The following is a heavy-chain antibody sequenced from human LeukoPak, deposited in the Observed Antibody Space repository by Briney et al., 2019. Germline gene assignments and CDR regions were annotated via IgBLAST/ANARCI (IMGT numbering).Heavy chain of an antibody. Sequence: SETLSLTCAVHGPSFSGYFWCWIRQPPGKGLEWIGEINHRGDTNYNPSLKSRVTISLDTSNNQFSVRLTSVTAADTAVYYCARSPSRQNWIASLYKWFDPWGQGTLVTVAS. CDR3: ARSPSRQNWIASLYKWFDP. J-gene: IGHJ5*02. CDR1: GPSFSGYF. CDR2: INHRGDT. D-gene: IGHD2-2*03. V-gene: IGHV4-34*01.